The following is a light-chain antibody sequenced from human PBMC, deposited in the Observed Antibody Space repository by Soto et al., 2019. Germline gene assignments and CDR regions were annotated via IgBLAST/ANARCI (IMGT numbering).Light chain of an antibody. CDR2: GAS. V-gene: IGKV3-15*01. CDR3: QQYKNWPRT. Sequence: EIVMTQSPATLSVSPGERATLSCRASQSVSSNLAWYQQKPGQAPRLLIYGASTRATGIPARFSGSGSGTEFTLNISSLQSEDFAVYYCQQYKNWPRTFGQGTKVEIK. CDR1: QSVSSN. J-gene: IGKJ1*01.